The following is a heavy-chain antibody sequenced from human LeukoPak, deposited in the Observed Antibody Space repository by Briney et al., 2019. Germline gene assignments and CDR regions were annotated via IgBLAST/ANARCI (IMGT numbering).Heavy chain of an antibody. Sequence: SETLSLTCTVSGGSISTYFWSWIRQPPGKGLEWIGYIYYSGSTNYNPSLKSRVTISLDTSKNQFSLKLSSVTAADTAVYYCARDSRRTIFGNWFDPWGQGTLVTVSS. V-gene: IGHV4-59*12. D-gene: IGHD3-3*01. CDR2: IYYSGST. CDR1: GGSISTYF. CDR3: ARDSRRTIFGNWFDP. J-gene: IGHJ5*02.